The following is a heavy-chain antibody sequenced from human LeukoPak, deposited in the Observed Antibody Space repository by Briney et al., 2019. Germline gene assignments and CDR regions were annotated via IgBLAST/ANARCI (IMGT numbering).Heavy chain of an antibody. J-gene: IGHJ3*02. CDR3: ARDMNDYGFFDI. D-gene: IGHD4-17*01. Sequence: SENLSLTCTVSGGSISSYYWSWIRQPPGKGLEWIGYIYYSGSTNYNPSLKSRVTISVDTSKNQFSLKLSSVTAADTAVYYCARDMNDYGFFDIWGQGTMVTVSS. CDR1: GGSISSYY. V-gene: IGHV4-59*01. CDR2: IYYSGST.